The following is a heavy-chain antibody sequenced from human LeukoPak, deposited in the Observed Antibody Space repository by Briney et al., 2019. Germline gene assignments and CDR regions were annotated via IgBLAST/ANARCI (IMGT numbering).Heavy chain of an antibody. J-gene: IGHJ4*02. V-gene: IGHV4-59*12. Sequence: PSETLSCNCTVSGGSMSPYHWGWLRQPPGQGLEWTGYIYYSGSTNYNPSLKSRVTISVDTSKNQFSLKLSSVTAADTAIYYCARAVSGRFDYWGQGTLVTVSS. D-gene: IGHD6-19*01. CDR1: GGSMSPYH. CDR2: IYYSGST. CDR3: ARAVSGRFDY.